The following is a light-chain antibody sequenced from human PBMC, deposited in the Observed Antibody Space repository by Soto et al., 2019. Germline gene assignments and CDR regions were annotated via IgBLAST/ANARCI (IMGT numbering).Light chain of an antibody. CDR3: QQYGSSPGT. CDR2: GAP. J-gene: IGKJ1*01. V-gene: IGKV3-20*01. CDR1: QSVSSSY. Sequence: EIVLTQSPGTLSLSPGERATLSCRASQSVSSSYLAWYQQKPGQAPRHLIYGAPSRATGIPDRFSGSGSGTDFTLTISRLEPEEFAVYYCQQYGSSPGTFGQGTKVEIK.